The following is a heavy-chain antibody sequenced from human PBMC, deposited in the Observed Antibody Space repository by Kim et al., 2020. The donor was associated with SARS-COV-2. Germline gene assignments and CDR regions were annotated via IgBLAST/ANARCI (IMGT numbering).Heavy chain of an antibody. V-gene: IGHV3-48*02. J-gene: IGHJ6*02. D-gene: IGHD3-22*01. CDR2: ISSSSSTI. CDR1: GFTFSSYS. CDR3: ARDPKYYYDSSGTIYYYYGMDV. Sequence: GGSLRLSCAASGFTFSSYSMNWVRQAPGKGLEWVSYISSSSSTIYYADSVKGRFTISRDNAKNSLYLQMNSLRDEDTAVYYCARDPKYYYDSSGTIYYYYGMDVWGQGTTVTVSS.